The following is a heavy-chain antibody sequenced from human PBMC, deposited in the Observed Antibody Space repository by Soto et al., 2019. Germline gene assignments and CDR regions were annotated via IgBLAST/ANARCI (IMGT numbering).Heavy chain of an antibody. V-gene: IGHV1-58*01. CDR2: IVVGSGNT. J-gene: IGHJ4*02. CDR1: GFTFTSSA. Sequence: SVKVSCKASGFTFTSSAVQWVRQARGERLEWIGWIVVGSGNTNYAQKFQERVTITRDMSTSTAYMELSSLRSEDTAVYYCAAQYCTNGVCYSPLYWGKGTLVTVSS. D-gene: IGHD2-8*01. CDR3: AAQYCTNGVCYSPLY.